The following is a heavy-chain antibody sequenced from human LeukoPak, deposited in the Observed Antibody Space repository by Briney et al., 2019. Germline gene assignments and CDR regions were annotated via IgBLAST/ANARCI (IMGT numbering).Heavy chain of an antibody. CDR3: ARDGVSMDV. J-gene: IGHJ6*02. Sequence: PSETLSLTCAVSGYSLSSGYYWGWIRQPPGKGLEWIGSIYHSGSTYYNPSLKSRVTISVDTSKNQFSLKLSPVTAADTAVYYCARDGVSMDVWGQGTTVTVSS. CDR2: IYHSGST. V-gene: IGHV4-38-2*02. CDR1: GYSLSSGYY.